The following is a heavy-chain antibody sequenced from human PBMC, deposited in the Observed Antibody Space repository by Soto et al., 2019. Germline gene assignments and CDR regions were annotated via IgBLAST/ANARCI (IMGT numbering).Heavy chain of an antibody. D-gene: IGHD1-26*01. CDR1: GYSFSTYW. CDR2: ISAGHSKV. J-gene: IGHJ4*01. V-gene: IGHV5-51*01. Sequence: GESLKISCKGSGYSFSTYWIAWVRQTPEKGLEWIGIISAGHSKVRYSPSFEGQVTISVDRSIATAYLQLNTLKASDTAIYYCARHSSGPNSHVDYWGQGTLVTVSS. CDR3: ARHSSGPNSHVDY.